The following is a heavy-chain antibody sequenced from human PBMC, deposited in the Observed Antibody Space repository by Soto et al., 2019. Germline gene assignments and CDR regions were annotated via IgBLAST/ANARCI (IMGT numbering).Heavy chain of an antibody. J-gene: IGHJ4*02. CDR3: ARGGALSTSWYWGDGLDS. D-gene: IGHD6-13*01. Sequence: QVQLEQSGSEVKKSGSSVKVSCKASGYSFSSHAITWVRQAPGQGLEWMGGIIPVFGTPSYAQKFQGRVTISVDQSTNRSYQELRSLRSEDTAVYYCARGGALSTSWYWGDGLDSWGQGTQVTVSS. CDR1: GYSFSSHA. V-gene: IGHV1-69*01. CDR2: IIPVFGTP.